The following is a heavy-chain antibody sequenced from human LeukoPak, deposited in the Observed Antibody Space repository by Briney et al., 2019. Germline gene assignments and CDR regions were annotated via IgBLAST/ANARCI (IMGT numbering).Heavy chain of an antibody. V-gene: IGHV1-69*06. CDR3: ASRHDILTGPFDY. CDR2: IIPIFGTA. D-gene: IGHD3-9*01. CDR1: GYTFTSYG. J-gene: IGHJ4*02. Sequence: ASVKVSCKASGYTFTSYGISWVRQAPGQGLEWMGGIIPIFGTANYAQKFQGRVTITADKSTSTAYMELSSLRSEDTAVYYCASRHDILTGPFDYWGQGTLVTVSS.